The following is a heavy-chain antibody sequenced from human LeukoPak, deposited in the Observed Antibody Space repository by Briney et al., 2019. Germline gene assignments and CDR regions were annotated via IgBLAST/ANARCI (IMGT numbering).Heavy chain of an antibody. CDR3: ARDGGDCYYDY. CDR2: ISYDGSNK. CDR1: GFTFSSYA. Sequence: GGSLRLSCAASGFTFSSYAMHWVRQAPGKGLEWVAVISYDGSNKYYADSVKGRFTTSRDNSKNTLYLQMNSLRAEDTAVYYCARDGGDCYYDYWGQGTLVTVSS. V-gene: IGHV3-30-3*01. J-gene: IGHJ4*02. D-gene: IGHD2-21*02.